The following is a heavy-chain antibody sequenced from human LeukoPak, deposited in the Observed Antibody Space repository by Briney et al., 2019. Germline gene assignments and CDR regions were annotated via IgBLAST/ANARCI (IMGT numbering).Heavy chain of an antibody. V-gene: IGHV3-7*01. J-gene: IGHJ3*02. CDR2: INRHGSDK. CDR3: ARDSSPRISGSSWYYDAFDI. CDR1: GFTFSSYS. D-gene: IGHD6-13*01. Sequence: GGSLRLSCAPSGFTFSSYSMNWVRQAPGKGLEWVANINRHGSDKHYLDSVEGRFIISRDNAKNSLYLQMNSLRAEDTAVYYCARDSSPRISGSSWYYDAFDIWGQGTMVTVSS.